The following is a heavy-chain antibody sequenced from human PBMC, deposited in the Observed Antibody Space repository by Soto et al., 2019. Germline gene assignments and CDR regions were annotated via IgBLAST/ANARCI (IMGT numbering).Heavy chain of an antibody. CDR1: GGNFSGYC. V-gene: IGHV4-34*01. Sequence: PSETLSLTCAVYGGNFSGYCWTWIRQPPGTGLEWIGEINHSGSTNYNPSLKSRVTISVDTSKNQFSLKLTSVTAADTAVYYCARDKITGLFDYWGQGTLVTVSS. CDR2: INHSGST. D-gene: IGHD2-8*02. CDR3: ARDKITGLFDY. J-gene: IGHJ4*02.